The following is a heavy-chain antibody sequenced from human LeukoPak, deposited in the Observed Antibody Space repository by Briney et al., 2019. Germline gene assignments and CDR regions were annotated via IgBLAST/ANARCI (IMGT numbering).Heavy chain of an antibody. D-gene: IGHD3-10*01. V-gene: IGHV3-7*01. CDR1: GFTFSSYW. CDR2: IKEDGSEK. CDR3: ARRKVPWFGELDY. Sequence: GSLRLSCAASGFTFSSYWMRWVRQAPGKGLEWVANIKEDGSEKYYVDSVKGRFTISRDNAKNSLDLQMNSLRAEDTAVYYCARRKVPWFGELDYRGQGTLVTVSS. J-gene: IGHJ4*02.